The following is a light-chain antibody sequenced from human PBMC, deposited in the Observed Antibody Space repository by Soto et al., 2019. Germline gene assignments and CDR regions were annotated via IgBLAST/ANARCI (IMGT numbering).Light chain of an antibody. CDR2: DVN. Sequence: QSALTQPASVSVSPGQSITLSCTGSSSDVGSSNYVSWYRQLPGKAPKLIIFDVNNRPSGVSDRFSGSKSDNTASLTISGLQAEDEADYYCSSYTTLNTVIFGGGTKLTVL. CDR3: SSYTTLNTVI. V-gene: IGLV2-14*03. J-gene: IGLJ2*01. CDR1: SSDVGSSNY.